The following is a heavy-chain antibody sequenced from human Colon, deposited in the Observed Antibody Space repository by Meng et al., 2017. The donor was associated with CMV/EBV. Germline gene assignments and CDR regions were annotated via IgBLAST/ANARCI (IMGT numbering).Heavy chain of an antibody. J-gene: IGHJ5*02. Sequence: SLKISCVASGFTFDTYAMHWVRQVPGKGLEWVSGIGWNSATSGYARSVQGRFTISRDNAKNSVYLQMNSLRAEDTAMYFCARDLDCSSPDCYRPPFDLWGQGTLVTVSS. D-gene: IGHD4-11*01. CDR2: IGWNSATS. CDR1: GFTFDTYA. CDR3: ARDLDCSSPDCYRPPFDL. V-gene: IGHV3-9*01.